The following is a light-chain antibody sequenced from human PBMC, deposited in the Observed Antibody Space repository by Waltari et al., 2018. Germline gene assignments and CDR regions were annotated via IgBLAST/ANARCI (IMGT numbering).Light chain of an antibody. CDR2: EDN. V-gene: IGLV6-57*03. CDR3: QSYDSSIYVV. Sequence: NFMLTQPHSVSESPGKTVTISCTRSSGSIASTYVQWYQQRPGSAPTTVTYEDNQRPSGVPDRFSGSIDSSSNSASLTISGLKTEDEADYYCQSYDSSIYVVFGGGTKLTVL. J-gene: IGLJ2*01. CDR1: SGSIASTY.